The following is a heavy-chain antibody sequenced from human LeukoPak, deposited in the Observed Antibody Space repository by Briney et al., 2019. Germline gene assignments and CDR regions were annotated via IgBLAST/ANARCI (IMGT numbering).Heavy chain of an antibody. CDR1: GFTFSSYA. V-gene: IGHV3-30*01. CDR2: ISYDGSNK. CDR3: ARGPGVYYMDV. D-gene: IGHD7-27*01. J-gene: IGHJ6*03. Sequence: PGGSLRLSCAASGFTFSSYAMHWARQAPGKGLEWVAVISYDGSNKYYADSVKGRFTISRDNSKNTLYLQMNSLRAEDTAVYYCARGPGVYYMDVWGKGTTVTVSS.